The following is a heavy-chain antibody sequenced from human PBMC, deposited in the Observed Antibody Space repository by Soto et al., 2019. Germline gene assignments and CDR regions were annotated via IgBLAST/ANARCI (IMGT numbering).Heavy chain of an antibody. J-gene: IGHJ6*02. Sequence: GGSLRLSCAASGFTVSSNYMSWARQAPGKGLEWISIIYSAGNTYYADSVKGRFTISRDNSKNTLYLQMNSLGAEDTAVYYCARDFVVGGPTINYYYGMDVWGQGTTVTVS. D-gene: IGHD1-26*01. CDR1: GFTVSSNY. V-gene: IGHV3-66*01. CDR3: ARDFVVGGPTINYYYGMDV. CDR2: IYSAGNT.